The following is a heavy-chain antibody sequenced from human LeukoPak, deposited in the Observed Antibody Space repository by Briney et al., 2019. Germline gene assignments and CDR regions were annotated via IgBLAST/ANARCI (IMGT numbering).Heavy chain of an antibody. CDR2: IYSGGST. V-gene: IGHV3-53*01. CDR1: GFTVSSNY. J-gene: IGHJ6*02. Sequence: GGSLRLSCAASGFTVSSNYMSWVRQAPGKGLEWVSVIYSGGSTYYADSVKGRFTISRDNSKNTLYLQMNSLRAEDTAVYYCARSHYIVVVVAARPDYYGMDVWGQGTTVTVSS. D-gene: IGHD2-15*01. CDR3: ARSHYIVVVVAARPDYYGMDV.